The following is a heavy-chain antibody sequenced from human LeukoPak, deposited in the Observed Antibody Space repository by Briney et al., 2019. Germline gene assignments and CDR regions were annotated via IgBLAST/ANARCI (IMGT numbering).Heavy chain of an antibody. CDR1: GYTFTSYA. D-gene: IGHD2-2*02. V-gene: IGHV7-4-1*02. J-gene: IGHJ6*02. CDR3: ARGERLGYCSSTSCYTGGMDV. CDR2: INTNTGNP. Sequence: ASVKVSCKASGYTFTSYAMNRVRQAPGQGLEWMGWINTNTGNPTYAQGFTGRFVFSLDTSVSTAYLQISSLKAEDTAVYYCARGERLGYCSSTSCYTGGMDVWGQGTTVTVSS.